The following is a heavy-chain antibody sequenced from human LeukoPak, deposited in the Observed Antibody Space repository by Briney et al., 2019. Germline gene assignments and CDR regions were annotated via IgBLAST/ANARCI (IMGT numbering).Heavy chain of an antibody. J-gene: IGHJ4*02. V-gene: IGHV1-46*01. CDR1: GYTFTSNY. Sequence: ASVKVSCKASGYTFTSNYKHWVRQAPGQGLEWMGMIYPRDGSTSYAQKFQGRVTVTRDTSTSTVHMELSGLRSEDTAVYYCARDQEGFDYWGQGTLVTVSS. CDR2: IYPRDGST. CDR3: ARDQEGFDY.